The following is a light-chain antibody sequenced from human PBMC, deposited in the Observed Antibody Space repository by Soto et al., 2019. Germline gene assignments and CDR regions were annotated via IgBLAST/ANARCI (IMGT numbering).Light chain of an antibody. J-gene: IGKJ1*01. CDR2: LGS. CDR3: MQALQTPT. CDR1: QSLLHRNGYNY. Sequence: DIVMTQSPLSLPVTPGEPASISCRSSQSLLHRNGYNYLDWYLQKPGQSPQLLIYLGSNRASGVPDRFSGSGSGTDFTLKINRVEAEDVGVYYCMQALQTPTFGQGTKVEIK. V-gene: IGKV2-28*01.